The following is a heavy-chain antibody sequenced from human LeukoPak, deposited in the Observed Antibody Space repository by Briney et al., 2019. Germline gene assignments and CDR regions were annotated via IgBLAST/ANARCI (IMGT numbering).Heavy chain of an antibody. CDR3: AKASWVSSADAVL. CDR2: LRGDGET. J-gene: IGHJ4*02. D-gene: IGHD3-3*01. V-gene: IGHV3-23*01. Sequence: GGSLRLSCAASGFAFSSYAMSWVRQAPARGLEWVSSLRGDGETFYGDSVKGRFTLSRDESRNTVYLQMNNLRVEDTAVYFCAKASWVSSADAVLWGQGTVVTVSS. CDR1: GFAFSSYA.